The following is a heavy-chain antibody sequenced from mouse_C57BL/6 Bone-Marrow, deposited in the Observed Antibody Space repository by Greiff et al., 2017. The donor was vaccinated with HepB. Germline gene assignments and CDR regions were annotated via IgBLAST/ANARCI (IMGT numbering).Heavy chain of an antibody. CDR2: IDPSDSYT. J-gene: IGHJ2*01. CDR3: ALYDYDYFDY. V-gene: IGHV1-69*01. CDR1: GYTFTSYW. D-gene: IGHD2-4*01. Sequence: QVQLQQPGAELVMPGASVKLSCKASGYTFTSYWMHWVKQRPGQGLEWIGEIDPSDSYTNYNQKFKGKSTFTVDKSSSTAYMQLSSLTSEDSAVYYCALYDYDYFDYWGQGTTLTVSS.